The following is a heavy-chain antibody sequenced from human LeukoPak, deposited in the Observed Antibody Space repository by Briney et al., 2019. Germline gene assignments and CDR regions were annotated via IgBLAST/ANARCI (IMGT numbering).Heavy chain of an antibody. V-gene: IGHV3-21*01. J-gene: IGHJ4*02. Sequence: GGSLTLSCAASGFTVSSKYMSWVRQAPGKGLEWVSFIGSSSRYIYYADSVKGRFTISRDDAKNSLYLQMNSLRAEDTAVYYCARDVGSGSYSASDYWGQGTLVTVSS. CDR2: IGSSSRYI. CDR1: GFTVSSKY. D-gene: IGHD3-10*01. CDR3: ARDVGSGSYSASDY.